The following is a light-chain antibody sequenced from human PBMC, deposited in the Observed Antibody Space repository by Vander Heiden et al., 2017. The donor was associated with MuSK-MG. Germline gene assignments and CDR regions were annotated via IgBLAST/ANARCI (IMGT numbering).Light chain of an antibody. CDR2: DAS. J-gene: IGKJ3*01. CDR3: QQRSNWPPFT. CDR1: QSVSSY. V-gene: IGKV3-11*01. Sequence: EIVLTQSPATLSLSPGERATLSCRASQSVSSYLAWYQQKPGQAPRLLTYDASNRATGIPARFSGSGSGTDFTLTISSLEPEDFAVYYCQQRSNWPPFTFGPGTKVDI.